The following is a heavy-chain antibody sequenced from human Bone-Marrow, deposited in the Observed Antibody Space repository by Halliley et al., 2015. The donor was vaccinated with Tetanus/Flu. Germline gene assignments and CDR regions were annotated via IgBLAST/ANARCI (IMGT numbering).Heavy chain of an antibody. CDR1: GFTFSSYA. CDR2: ISGSGGST. J-gene: IGHJ4*02. D-gene: IGHD3-22*01. Sequence: SLRLSCAASGFTFSSYAMSWVRQAPGKGLEWVSAISGSGGSTYYADSVKGRFTISRDNSKNTLYLQMNSLRAEDTAVYYCAKGRGAMIVVAAAFDSWAQGPRVTVSS. V-gene: IGHV3-23*01. CDR3: AKGRGAMIVVAAAFDS.